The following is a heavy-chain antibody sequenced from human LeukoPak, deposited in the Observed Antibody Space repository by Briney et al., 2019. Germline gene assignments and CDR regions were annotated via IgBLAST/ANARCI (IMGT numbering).Heavy chain of an antibody. CDR2: ISAYNGNT. J-gene: IGHJ3*02. CDR3: ARDRRSSGDSDAFDI. Sequence: GASVKVSCKASGYTFTSYGISWVRQAPGQGLEWMGWISAYNGNTNYAQKLQGRVTMTTDTSTSTAYMELRSLRSDDTAVYYCARDRRSSGDSDAFDIWGQGTMVTASS. V-gene: IGHV1-18*04. CDR1: GYTFTSYG. D-gene: IGHD6-19*01.